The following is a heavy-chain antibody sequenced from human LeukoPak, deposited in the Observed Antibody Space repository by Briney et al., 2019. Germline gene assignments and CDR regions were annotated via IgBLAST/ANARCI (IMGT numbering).Heavy chain of an antibody. J-gene: IGHJ4*02. Sequence: GGSLRLSCAASGFTFSSYWMHWVRQAPGKGLLWVSRINSDGSSTSYADSVKGRFTISRDNAKNTLYLQMNSLRAEDTAVYYCASLIVGATNRGDYWGQGTLVTVSS. CDR1: GFTFSSYW. CDR3: ASLIVGATNRGDY. V-gene: IGHV3-74*01. CDR2: INSDGSST. D-gene: IGHD1-26*01.